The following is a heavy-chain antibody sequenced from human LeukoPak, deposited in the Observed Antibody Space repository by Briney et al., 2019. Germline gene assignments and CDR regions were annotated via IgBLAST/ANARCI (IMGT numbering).Heavy chain of an antibody. J-gene: IGHJ4*02. CDR2: ISGSGGST. V-gene: IGHV3-23*01. CDR3: ASPVGPGGY. Sequence: GGFLRLSCAASGFTFSSYAMSWVRQSPGKGLEWVSAISGSGGSTYYADSVKGRFTISRDNAKNSLYLQMNSLRAEDTAVYYCASPVGPGGYWGQGTLVTVSS. CDR1: GFTFSSYA. D-gene: IGHD1-26*01.